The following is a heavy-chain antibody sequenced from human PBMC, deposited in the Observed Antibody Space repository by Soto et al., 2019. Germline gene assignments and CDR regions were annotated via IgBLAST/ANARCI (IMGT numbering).Heavy chain of an antibody. CDR3: ARYANWNYYFDY. J-gene: IGHJ4*02. Sequence: PSETLSLTCTVSGGSISSYYWSWIRQPPGKGLEWIGYIYYSGSTNYNPSLKSRVTISVDTSKNQFSLKLSSVTAADTAVYYCARYANWNYYFDYWGQGTLVTVSS. D-gene: IGHD1-7*01. CDR2: IYYSGST. CDR1: GGSISSYY. V-gene: IGHV4-59*01.